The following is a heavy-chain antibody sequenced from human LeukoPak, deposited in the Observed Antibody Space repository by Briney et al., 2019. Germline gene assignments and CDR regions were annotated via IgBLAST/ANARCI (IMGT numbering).Heavy chain of an antibody. D-gene: IGHD2-15*01. V-gene: IGHV3-21*01. CDR2: ISTSGSYI. Sequence: AGSLRLSCAASGFYFSSYSMNWVRQAPGQGREWVSSISTSGSYIYYADSVKGRFTISRDNAKNSLYLQMNSLRAEDTAVYYCGRDQKGSGGSCYDYWGHRTLVTVSS. J-gene: IGHJ4*01. CDR3: GRDQKGSGGSCYDY. CDR1: GFYFSSYS.